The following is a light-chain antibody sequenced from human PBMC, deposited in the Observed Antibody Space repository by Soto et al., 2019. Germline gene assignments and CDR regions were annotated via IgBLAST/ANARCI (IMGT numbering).Light chain of an antibody. Sequence: EIMMTQSPATLSVSPGESATLSCRASQSVSNNLAWYQHKPCQATRLLIYYASTRATGIPASVSGSGSGTEFTLTIISLQSEEFALYYCQQYNDWPPITFGQGTLREIK. CDR2: YAS. CDR3: QQYNDWPPIT. V-gene: IGKV3-15*01. J-gene: IGKJ5*01. CDR1: QSVSNN.